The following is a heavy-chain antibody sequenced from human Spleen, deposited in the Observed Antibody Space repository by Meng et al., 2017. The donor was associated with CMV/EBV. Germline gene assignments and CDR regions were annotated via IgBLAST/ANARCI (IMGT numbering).Heavy chain of an antibody. V-gene: IGHV4-39*07. Sequence: TVSSGPMDSGAYCWSWIRQPPGKGLEWIGTIYYSGSTYYNPSLKTRVTISLDTSKDQFSLRLSSVTAADTAVYFCARGVWFGANWFDPWGQGTLVTVSS. CDR1: SGPMDSGAYC. D-gene: IGHD3-10*01. J-gene: IGHJ5*02. CDR2: IYYSGST. CDR3: ARGVWFGANWFDP.